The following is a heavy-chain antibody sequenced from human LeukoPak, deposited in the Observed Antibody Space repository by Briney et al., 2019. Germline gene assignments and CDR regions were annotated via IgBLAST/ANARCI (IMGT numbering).Heavy chain of an antibody. CDR3: ASHETGYCSSTSCYAGAFDI. D-gene: IGHD2-2*01. Sequence: LAGGSLRLSCAASGFTFSSYWMSWVRQAPGKGLEWVANIKQDGSEKYYVDSVKGRFTISRDNAKNSLYLQMNSLRAEDTAVYYCASHETGYCSSTSCYAGAFDIWGQGTMVTVSS. J-gene: IGHJ3*02. CDR2: IKQDGSEK. CDR1: GFTFSSYW. V-gene: IGHV3-7*01.